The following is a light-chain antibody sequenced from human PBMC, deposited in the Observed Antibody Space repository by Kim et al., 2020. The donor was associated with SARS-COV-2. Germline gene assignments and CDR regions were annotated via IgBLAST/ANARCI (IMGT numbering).Light chain of an antibody. CDR3: QQYGYPPRT. Sequence: EIVLTQSPGTLSLSPGERATLSCRASQSVSSNNLAWYQQKSGQAPRLLIYGASNRATGIPDRFSGSGSGTDFILSISRLEPEDFAVYYCQQYGYPPRTFGQGTKLE. CDR1: QSVSSNN. CDR2: GAS. J-gene: IGKJ2*01. V-gene: IGKV3-20*01.